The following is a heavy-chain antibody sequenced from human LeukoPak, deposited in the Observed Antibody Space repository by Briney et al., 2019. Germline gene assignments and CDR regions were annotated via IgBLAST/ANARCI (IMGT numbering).Heavy chain of an antibody. CDR3: ARDHNYAFDN. Sequence: GGSLRLSCAASRFTFSSYSMNWVRQAPGKGLEWVSSINTRSYIYSADSVKGRFTISRDNDKNSVYLQMNSLRAEDTAVYYCARDHNYAFDNWGQGTLVSVSS. J-gene: IGHJ4*02. CDR1: RFTFSSYS. V-gene: IGHV3-21*01. CDR2: INTRSYI. D-gene: IGHD1-1*01.